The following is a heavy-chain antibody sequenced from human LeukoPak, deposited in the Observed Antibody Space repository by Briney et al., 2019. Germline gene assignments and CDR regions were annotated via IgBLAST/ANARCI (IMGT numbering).Heavy chain of an antibody. D-gene: IGHD6-13*01. CDR2: ISSSSSYI. J-gene: IGHJ4*02. CDR3: ARALPSYSSSWYGGFSVGGFDY. V-gene: IGHV3-21*01. Sequence: GGSLRLSCAASGFTFSSYSMNWVRQAPGKVLEWVSSISSSSSYIYYADSVKGGFTISRDNAKNSLYLQMNSLRAADTAVYYCARALPSYSSSWYGGFSVGGFDYWGQGTLVTVSS. CDR1: GFTFSSYS.